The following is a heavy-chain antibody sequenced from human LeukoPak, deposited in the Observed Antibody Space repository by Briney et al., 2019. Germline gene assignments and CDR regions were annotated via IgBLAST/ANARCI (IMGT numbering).Heavy chain of an antibody. Sequence: SETLSLTCTVSGGSISSSSYYWGWIRQPPGMGPEWIGTIYHSGKTYYNPSLKSRVTISVDTSKIQFSLKLSSVTAADTAVYYCARDSFDGNNWFDPWGQGTLVTVSS. V-gene: IGHV4-39*02. CDR2: IYHSGKT. D-gene: IGHD1-26*01. CDR3: ARDSFDGNNWFDP. J-gene: IGHJ5*02. CDR1: GGSISSSSYY.